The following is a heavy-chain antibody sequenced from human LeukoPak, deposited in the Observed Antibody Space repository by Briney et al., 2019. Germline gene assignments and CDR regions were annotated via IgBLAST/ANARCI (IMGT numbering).Heavy chain of an antibody. CDR2: IYPGDSDT. CDR1: GYRFSSYW. D-gene: IGHD4-17*01. J-gene: IGHJ4*02. CDR3: ARVSLLYGDYSCGDY. V-gene: IGHV5-51*01. Sequence: GESLKISCKCSGYRFSSYWIAWVRQMPGKGLEWRGIIYPGDSDTRDSPSFQGQVTISADKSIRTASLQWSSLKASDTAMYYCARVSLLYGDYSCGDYWGQGTLVTVSS.